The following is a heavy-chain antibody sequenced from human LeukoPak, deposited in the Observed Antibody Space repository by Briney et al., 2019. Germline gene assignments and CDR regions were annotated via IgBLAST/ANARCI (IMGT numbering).Heavy chain of an antibody. Sequence: ASVKVSCKASGYTFTSYGISWVRQAPGQGGEWMGWISAYNGKTKYAQKRQGRGTITTETDTRTDYMELRRVREGETGVCYCARDIPTPALLCLRALDYWGQGTLVTVSS. V-gene: IGHV1-18*01. CDR2: ISAYNGKT. J-gene: IGHJ4*02. CDR3: ARDIPTPALLCLRALDY. CDR1: GYTFTSYG. D-gene: IGHD3-10*01.